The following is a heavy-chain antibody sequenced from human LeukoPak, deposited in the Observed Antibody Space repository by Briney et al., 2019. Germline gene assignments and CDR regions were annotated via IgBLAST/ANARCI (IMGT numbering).Heavy chain of an antibody. V-gene: IGHV3-74*01. D-gene: IGHD1-20*01. CDR2: INSDGSST. J-gene: IGHJ4*02. Sequence: GSLRLSCAASGFTFSAYWMHWVRQAPGKGLVWVSRINSDGSSTSYADSVKGRFTISRDNAKNTLYLQMNSLRAEDTAVYYCARGILVTGTFDYWGQGTLVTVSS. CDR1: GFTFSAYW. CDR3: ARGILVTGTFDY.